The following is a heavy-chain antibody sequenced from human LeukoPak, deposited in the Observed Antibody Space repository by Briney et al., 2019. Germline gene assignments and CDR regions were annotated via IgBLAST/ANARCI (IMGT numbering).Heavy chain of an antibody. CDR2: IYSSGST. J-gene: IGHJ4*02. Sequence: SETLSLTCTVSGASISNYYWSWIRQPAGKGLEWIGRIYSSGSTNYNSFLKSRVTMSVDASKNQFSLKLNSVTAADTAVYYCAREGGGAGDFLPCDYWGQGILVTVSP. CDR3: AREGGGAGDFLPCDY. V-gene: IGHV4-4*07. CDR1: GASISNYY. D-gene: IGHD2-21*02.